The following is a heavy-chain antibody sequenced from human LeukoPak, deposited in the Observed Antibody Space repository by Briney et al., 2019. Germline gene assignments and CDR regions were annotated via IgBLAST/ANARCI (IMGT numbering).Heavy chain of an antibody. J-gene: IGHJ6*03. V-gene: IGHV4-34*01. D-gene: IGHD3-3*01. Sequence: SETLSLTCAVYGGSFSGYYWSWIRQPPGKGLEWIGEINHSGSTNYNPSLKSRVTISVDTSKNQFSLKLSSVTAADTAVYYCARDHDYDFFMDVWGKGTTVTVSS. CDR3: ARDHDYDFFMDV. CDR1: GGSFSGYY. CDR2: INHSGST.